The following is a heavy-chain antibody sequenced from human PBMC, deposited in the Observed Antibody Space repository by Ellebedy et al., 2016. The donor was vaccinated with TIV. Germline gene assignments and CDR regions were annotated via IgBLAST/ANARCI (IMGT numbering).Heavy chain of an antibody. J-gene: IGHJ6*02. V-gene: IGHV1-18*04. CDR3: ARLGVRGVIINYNYYGMDV. CDR2: ISAYNGNT. Sequence: AASVKVSCKASGYTFTNYGITWVRQAPGQGLEWMGWISAYNGNTNYAQNLQGRVTMTTGTSTSTAYMELRSLRSDDTAVYYCARLGVRGVIINYNYYGMDVWGQGTTVTVSS. D-gene: IGHD3-10*01. CDR1: GYTFTNYG.